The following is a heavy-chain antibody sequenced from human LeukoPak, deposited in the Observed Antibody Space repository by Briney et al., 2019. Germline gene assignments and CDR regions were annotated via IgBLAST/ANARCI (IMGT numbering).Heavy chain of an antibody. Sequence: SETLSLTCAVSGDSISSGGYSWSWIRQPPGKGLEWIGYIYYSGSTNYNPSLKSRVTISVDTSKNQFSLKLSSVTAADTAVYYCARARYYYYYYMDVWGKGTTVTISS. CDR1: GDSISSGGYS. V-gene: IGHV4-61*08. J-gene: IGHJ6*03. CDR3: ARARYYYYYYMDV. CDR2: IYYSGST.